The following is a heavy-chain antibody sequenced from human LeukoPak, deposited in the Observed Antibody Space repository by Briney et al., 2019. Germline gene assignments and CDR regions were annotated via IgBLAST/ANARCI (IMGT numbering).Heavy chain of an antibody. Sequence: GASVKVSCKASGYTFTGYYMHWVRQAPGQGLEWMGWINPNSGGTNYAQKFQGRVTMTRDTSISTAYMELSRLRSDDTAVYYCARDEPDYYGSGIKNWFDPWGQGTLVTVSS. CDR1: GYTFTGYY. D-gene: IGHD3-10*01. CDR3: ARDEPDYYGSGIKNWFDP. V-gene: IGHV1-2*02. J-gene: IGHJ5*02. CDR2: INPNSGGT.